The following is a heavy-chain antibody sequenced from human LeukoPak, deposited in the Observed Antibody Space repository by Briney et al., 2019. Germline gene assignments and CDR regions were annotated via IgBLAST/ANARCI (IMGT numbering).Heavy chain of an antibody. CDR3: AKASLSGYDIYYFDY. J-gene: IGHJ4*02. D-gene: IGHD5-12*01. Sequence: GRSLRLSCAASGFTSDDYAMHWVRQAPGKGLEWVSGISWNSGSIGYADSVKGRFTISRDNAKNSLYLQMNSLRAEDTALYYCAKASLSGYDIYYFDYWGQGTLVTVSS. CDR2: ISWNSGSI. V-gene: IGHV3-9*02. CDR1: GFTSDDYA.